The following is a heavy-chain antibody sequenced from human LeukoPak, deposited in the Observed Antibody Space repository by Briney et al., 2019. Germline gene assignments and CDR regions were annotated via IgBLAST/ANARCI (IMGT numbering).Heavy chain of an antibody. CDR3: ARESWSRDWHRIDY. CDR1: GFTFSSYE. V-gene: IGHV3-48*03. Sequence: GGSLRLSCAASGFTFSSYEMNWVRQAPGKGLEWVSYISSSGSTIYYADSVKGRFPISRDNAKNSLYLKMNLLRAEDTADYYCARESWSRDWHRIDYWGQGTLVTVSS. J-gene: IGHJ4*02. D-gene: IGHD3/OR15-3a*01. CDR2: ISSSGSTI.